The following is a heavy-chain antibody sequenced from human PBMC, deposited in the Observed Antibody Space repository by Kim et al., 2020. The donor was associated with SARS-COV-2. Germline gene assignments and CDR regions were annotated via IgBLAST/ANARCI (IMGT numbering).Heavy chain of an antibody. V-gene: IGHV3-74*01. CDR2: INSDRSRT. CDR3: ASRIYTSFDS. J-gene: IGHJ4*02. CDR1: GFTSSNYW. Sequence: GGSLRLSCAASGFTSSNYWMHWVRQAPGKGLVWVSHINSDRSRTTYADSVKGRFTVSRDNAKNTLYLQMNNLRAEDTAMYYCASRIYTSFDSWGQGTLVTVSS.